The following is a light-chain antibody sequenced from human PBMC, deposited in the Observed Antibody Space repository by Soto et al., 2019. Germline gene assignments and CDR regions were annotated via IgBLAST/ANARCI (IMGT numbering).Light chain of an antibody. CDR1: SSDVGSYNL. V-gene: IGLV2-23*01. CDR3: CSYAGNSTYG. J-gene: IGLJ1*01. CDR2: EGS. Sequence: SALTQPASVSGSPGQSITISCTGTSSDVGSYNLVSWYQQHPGKAPKFMIYEGSKRPSGVSNRFSGSKSGNTASLTISGLQAEDEAIYYCCSYAGNSTYGCGTGTKVTVL.